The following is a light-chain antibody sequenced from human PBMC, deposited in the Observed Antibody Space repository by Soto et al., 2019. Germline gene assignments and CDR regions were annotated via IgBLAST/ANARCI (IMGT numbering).Light chain of an antibody. CDR2: DAS. Sequence: EIVLTQSPATLSLSPGERATLSCRASQSVSSYLAWYQQKPGQAPRLLIYDASNMATGIPARFSGSGSGTYFALTISCLEPEDFAGYYCQQRSSWPLTFGGGTKVEIK. V-gene: IGKV3-11*01. CDR1: QSVSSY. CDR3: QQRSSWPLT. J-gene: IGKJ4*01.